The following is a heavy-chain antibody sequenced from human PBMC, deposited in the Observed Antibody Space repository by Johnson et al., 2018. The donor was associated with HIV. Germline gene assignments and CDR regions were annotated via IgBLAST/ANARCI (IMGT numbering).Heavy chain of an antibody. D-gene: IGHD5-12*01. CDR2: IRYDGSNK. CDR1: GFTFSSYG. CDR3: VSPLGGYDYYAAFDI. J-gene: IGHJ3*02. Sequence: VQLVESGGGVVQPGGSLRLSCAASGFTFSSYGMHWVRQAPGKGLEWVAFIRYDGSNKYNADSVKGRFTISRDNSKNTLYLQMNSLRAEDTTVYYCVSPLGGYDYYAAFDIWGQGTMVTVSS. V-gene: IGHV3-30*02.